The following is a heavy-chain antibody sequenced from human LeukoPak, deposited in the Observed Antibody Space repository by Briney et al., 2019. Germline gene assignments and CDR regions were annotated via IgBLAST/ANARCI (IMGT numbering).Heavy chain of an antibody. D-gene: IGHD3-10*01. V-gene: IGHV3-23*01. CDR2: ISGSGGST. CDR3: AKNPFYATMVRGVIRGNWFDP. CDR1: GFTFRSYG. J-gene: IGHJ5*02. Sequence: GRSLRLSCAASGFTFRSYGMHWVRQAPGKGLEWVSAISGSGGSTYYADSVKGRFTISRDNSKNTLYLQMNSLRAEDTAVYYCAKNPFYATMVRGVIRGNWFDPWGQGTLVTVSS.